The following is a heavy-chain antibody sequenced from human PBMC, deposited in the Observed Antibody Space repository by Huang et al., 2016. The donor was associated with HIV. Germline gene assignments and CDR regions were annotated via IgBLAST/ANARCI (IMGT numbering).Heavy chain of an antibody. V-gene: IGHV1-18*01. CDR1: GYTFTNYA. J-gene: IGHJ1*01. Sequence: QVQLVQSGAEVKKPGASVKVSCKASGYTFTNYAINWMRQAPGQSLEWMGWISGYNCKTNYAQKVQGRVTMTKDTSTSTAYMELRSLISDDTAVYYCARERYYYDRSGYYTPVEYFHHWGQGTLVTVSS. CDR3: ARERYYYDRSGYYTPVEYFHH. D-gene: IGHD3-22*01. CDR2: ISGYNCKT.